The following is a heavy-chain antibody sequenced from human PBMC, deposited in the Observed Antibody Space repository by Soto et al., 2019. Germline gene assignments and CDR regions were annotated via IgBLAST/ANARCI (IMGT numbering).Heavy chain of an antibody. Sequence: EVQLEESGGVVVRPGGSLRLSCAASGFIFEDYGMNWVRQSPAKGLEWVSFINWSGDATRSVDAVKGRFTVSRDNAKNALYLEMTSLRAHDTALDYCARNRRSGGYYFDHWGQGTLVTVAS. D-gene: IGHD3-3*01. CDR3: ARNRRSGGYYFDH. CDR2: INWSGDAT. J-gene: IGHJ4*02. CDR1: GFIFEDYG. V-gene: IGHV3-20*04.